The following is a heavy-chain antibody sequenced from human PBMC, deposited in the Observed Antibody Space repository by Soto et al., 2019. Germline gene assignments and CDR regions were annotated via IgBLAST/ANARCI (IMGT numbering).Heavy chain of an antibody. Sequence: PSETLSLTCTVSGGSVTNSSYYWGWIRQSPGKGLEWIGSVYYRGRSYSKSSVKSRVTISVDTSKNRFSLSLNSVTASDTAVYFCGGQRTTVPTQAYFDYWGPGALVTVSS. J-gene: IGHJ4*02. D-gene: IGHD4-17*01. V-gene: IGHV4-39*01. CDR1: GGSVTNSSYY. CDR3: GGQRTTVPTQAYFDY. CDR2: VYYRGRS.